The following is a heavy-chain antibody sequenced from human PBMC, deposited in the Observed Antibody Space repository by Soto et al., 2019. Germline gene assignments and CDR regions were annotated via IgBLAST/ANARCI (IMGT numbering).Heavy chain of an antibody. Sequence: QVQLVQSGAEVKKPGASVKVSCKASGYTFTSYAMQWVRQAPGQRLEWMGWINAGNGNTKYSQKFQGRVTITRDTSASTVYMELSSLRSEDTGVYYCSRDLGGWTDNWGQGTLVTFSS. D-gene: IGHD6-19*01. J-gene: IGHJ4*02. CDR2: INAGNGNT. V-gene: IGHV1-3*01. CDR3: SRDLGGWTDN. CDR1: GYTFTSYA.